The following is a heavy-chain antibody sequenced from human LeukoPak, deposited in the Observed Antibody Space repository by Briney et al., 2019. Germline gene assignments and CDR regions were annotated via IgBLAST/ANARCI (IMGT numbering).Heavy chain of an antibody. V-gene: IGHV3-33*01. CDR1: GFTFGGYG. D-gene: IGHD1-14*01. CDR3: TRYNNDHFDY. CDR2: IAYDGSRA. J-gene: IGHJ4*02. Sequence: GGSLRLSCAGSGFTFGGYGMHWFRQTPGKGLEWVAVIAYDGSRAFYADSVKGRFTTSRDNSKNTMSVQMDDLRAEDTAVYYCTRYNNDHFDYWGQGTLVTVSS.